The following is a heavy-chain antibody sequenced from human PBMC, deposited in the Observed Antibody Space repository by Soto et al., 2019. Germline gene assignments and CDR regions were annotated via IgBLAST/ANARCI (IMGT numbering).Heavy chain of an antibody. CDR3: AREGGNWKFAFDI. Sequence: QVQLVESGGGVVEPGRSLRLSCDASGVTLSRHGMHWVRQAPGKGLEWVAVISPAGGTTYYADSVKGRFTISRDNSKNTLDLEMDSLRAEDTAVYYSAREGGNWKFAFDIWGQGTMVTVSS. V-gene: IGHV3-30*03. D-gene: IGHD1-1*01. J-gene: IGHJ3*02. CDR1: GVTLSRHG. CDR2: ISPAGGTT.